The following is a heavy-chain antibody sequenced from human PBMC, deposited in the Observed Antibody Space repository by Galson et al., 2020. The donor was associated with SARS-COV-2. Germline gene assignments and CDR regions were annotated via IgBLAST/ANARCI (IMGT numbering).Heavy chain of an antibody. CDR3: VRDHTGWDYMWGTYRGEWYFDL. V-gene: IGHV3-74*01. CDR2: LSSDGSTT. J-gene: IGHJ2*01. Sequence: GGSLRLSCAASGFTFNSYWMNWVRQAPGKGLVWVSHLSSDGSTTSYADSVKGRFTISRDNAKNTLYLQMDSLRDEDTAIYYCVRDHTGWDYMWGTYRGEWYFDLWGRGTLVTVSS. CDR1: GFTFNSYW. D-gene: IGHD3-16*02.